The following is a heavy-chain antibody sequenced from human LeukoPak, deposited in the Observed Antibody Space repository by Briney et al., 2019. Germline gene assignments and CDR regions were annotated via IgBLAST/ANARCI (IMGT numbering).Heavy chain of an antibody. Sequence: ASVKVSCKASGYTFTSYFIHWVRQAPGQGLEWMGIINPSGGSTNYAQKFQGRVTMTRDTSTSTVYMELSSLRSGDTAVYLCARDGTPAFYYYMDVWGKGTTVTISS. J-gene: IGHJ6*03. CDR1: GYTFTSYF. CDR3: ARDGTPAFYYYMDV. V-gene: IGHV1-46*01. CDR2: INPSGGST.